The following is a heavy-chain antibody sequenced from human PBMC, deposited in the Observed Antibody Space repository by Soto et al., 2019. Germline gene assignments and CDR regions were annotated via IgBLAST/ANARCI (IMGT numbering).Heavy chain of an antibody. CDR3: ARGVVPAAPFDP. J-gene: IGHJ5*02. Sequence: QVQLVQSGAEVKKPGASVKVSCKASGYTFTGYYMHWVRQAPGQGLEWMGRSNPNSGGTNYAQKVKGRVTMTRDTSISTAYMELSRLRSDDTAVYYCARGVVPAAPFDPWGQGTLVTVSS. D-gene: IGHD2-2*01. V-gene: IGHV1-2*02. CDR1: GYTFTGYY. CDR2: SNPNSGGT.